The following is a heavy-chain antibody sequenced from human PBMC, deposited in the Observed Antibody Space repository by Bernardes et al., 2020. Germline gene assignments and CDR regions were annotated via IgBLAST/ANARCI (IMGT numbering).Heavy chain of an antibody. CDR2: MNPNSGNT. Sequence: ASVKVSCKASGYTFTSYDINWVRQATGQGLEWMGWMNPNSGNTGYAQKFQGRVTMTRNTSISTAYMELSSLRSEDTAVYYCARAPQPGIAVAGTYYFDYWGQGTLVTVSS. D-gene: IGHD6-19*01. CDR3: ARAPQPGIAVAGTYYFDY. CDR1: GYTFTSYD. J-gene: IGHJ4*02. V-gene: IGHV1-8*01.